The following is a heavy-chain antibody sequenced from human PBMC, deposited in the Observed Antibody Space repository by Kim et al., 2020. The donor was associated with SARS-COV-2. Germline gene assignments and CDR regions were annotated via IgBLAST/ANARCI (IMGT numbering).Heavy chain of an antibody. V-gene: IGHV4-39*07. CDR3: ARRVIAAAGTLFDY. CDR1: GGSISSSSYY. Sequence: SETLSLTCTVSGGSISSSSYYWGWIRQPPGKGLEWIGSIYYSGSTYYNPSLKSRVTISVDTSKNQFSLKLSSVTAADTAVYYCARRVIAAAGTLFDYWGQGTLVTVSS. D-gene: IGHD6-13*01. CDR2: IYYSGST. J-gene: IGHJ4*02.